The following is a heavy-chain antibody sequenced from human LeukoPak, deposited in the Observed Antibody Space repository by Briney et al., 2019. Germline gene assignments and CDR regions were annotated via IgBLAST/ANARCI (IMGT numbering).Heavy chain of an antibody. CDR3: AKWSSTLKAFDF. D-gene: IGHD2-8*01. J-gene: IGHJ4*02. V-gene: IGHV4-59*08. CDR1: DGSISSYY. Sequence: SETLSLTCTVSDGSISSYYWSWIRQPPGKGLEWIGYIYYSGSTNYNPSLKSRVTISVDTSKNQFSLKLSSVTAADTAVYYCAKWSSTLKAFDFWGQGILVIVSS. CDR2: IYYSGST.